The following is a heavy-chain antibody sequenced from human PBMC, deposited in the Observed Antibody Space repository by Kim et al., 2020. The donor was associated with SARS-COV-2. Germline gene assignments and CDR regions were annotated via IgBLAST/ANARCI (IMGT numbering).Heavy chain of an antibody. CDR3: ARLYSGSYLPQAGSVDGWFDP. CDR1: GYSFTSYW. V-gene: IGHV5-51*01. CDR2: IYPGDSDT. J-gene: IGHJ5*02. D-gene: IGHD1-26*01. Sequence: GESLKISCKGSGYSFTSYWIGWVRQMPGKGLEWMGIIYPGDSDTRYSPSFQGQVTISADKSISTAYLQWSSLKASDTAMYYCARLYSGSYLPQAGSVDGWFDPWGQGTLVTVSS.